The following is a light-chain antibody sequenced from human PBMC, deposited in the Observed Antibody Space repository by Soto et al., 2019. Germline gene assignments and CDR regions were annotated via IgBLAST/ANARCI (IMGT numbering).Light chain of an antibody. CDR3: QQRYNSWT. V-gene: IGKV3-20*01. CDR1: QSVSSSY. CDR2: GAS. J-gene: IGKJ1*01. Sequence: EIVLTQSPGTLSLSPGERATLSCRASQSVSSSYLAWYQQKPGQAPRLLIYGASTRATGIPARFSGSGSGTDFTLTISSLEPEDFAVYYCQQRYNSWTFGQGTKVDIK.